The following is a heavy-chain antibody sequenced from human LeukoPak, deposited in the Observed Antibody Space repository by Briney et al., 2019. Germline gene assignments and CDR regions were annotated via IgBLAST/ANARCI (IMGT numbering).Heavy chain of an antibody. CDR2: ICGSGGCT. D-gene: IGHD6-19*01. CDR1: GFTFNTYA. Sequence: GGSLRLSCEASGFTFNTYAIYWVRQAPGKGLEWVSGICGSGGCTYYADSVKGRFTISRDNSKNTVYLQMNSRTADDTAVYYCAKTTVGYSSGRYPGWPADCWGQGTLVTVSS. CDR3: AKTTVGYSSGRYPGWPADC. J-gene: IGHJ4*02. V-gene: IGHV3-23*01.